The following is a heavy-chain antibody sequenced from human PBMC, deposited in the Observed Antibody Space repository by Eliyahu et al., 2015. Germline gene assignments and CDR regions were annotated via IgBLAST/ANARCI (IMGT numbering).Heavy chain of an antibody. V-gene: IGHV3-33*01. Sequence: QVRLVESGGGVVQPGRSLTLSCAASGFTFSSYGMHWVRQAPGKGLEWVAVTWYDGSNKNYADSVKGRFTISRDNSKNTLYLQMNSLRVDDTAVYYCATGEWWLRSGKYFENWGQGTLVTVSS. D-gene: IGHD5-12*01. CDR3: ATGEWWLRSGKYFEN. CDR1: GFTFSSYG. CDR2: TWYDGSNK. J-gene: IGHJ4*02.